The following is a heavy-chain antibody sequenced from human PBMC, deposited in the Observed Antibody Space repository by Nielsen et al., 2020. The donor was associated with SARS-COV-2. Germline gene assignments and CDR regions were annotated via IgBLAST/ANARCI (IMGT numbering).Heavy chain of an antibody. J-gene: IGHJ4*02. D-gene: IGHD6-19*01. CDR3: ASSGWLDY. CDR1: GFTFSDTY. CDR2: ITSSGDNV. Sequence: LKISCAASGFTFSDTYMTWIRPPPGKGLEWVSYITSSGDNVYYADSVKGRFTISRDNAKNSLFLEMHSLTVEDAAVYYCASSGWLDYWGRGTLVTVSS. V-gene: IGHV3-11*04.